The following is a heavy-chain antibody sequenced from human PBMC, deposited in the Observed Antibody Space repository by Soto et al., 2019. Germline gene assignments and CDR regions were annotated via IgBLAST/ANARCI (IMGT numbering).Heavy chain of an antibody. D-gene: IGHD5-12*01. Sequence: QVQLVESGGGVVQPGRSLRLSCAASGFTFSSYAMHWVRQAPGKGLEWVAVISYDGSNKYYADSVKGRFTISRDNSKNTLYLQMNSLRAEDTAVYYCARDDGDVDIVATAKFEYWGQGTLVTVSS. J-gene: IGHJ4*02. CDR3: ARDDGDVDIVATAKFEY. CDR1: GFTFSSYA. CDR2: ISYDGSNK. V-gene: IGHV3-30-3*01.